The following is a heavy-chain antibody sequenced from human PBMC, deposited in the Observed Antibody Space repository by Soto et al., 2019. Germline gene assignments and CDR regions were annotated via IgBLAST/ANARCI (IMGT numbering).Heavy chain of an antibody. D-gene: IGHD6-19*01. CDR2: IYSGGST. V-gene: IGHV3-53*04. J-gene: IGHJ4*02. CDR3: ARGLPRLYSSGWSPLHY. CDR1: GFTVSSNY. Sequence: EVQLVESGGGLVQPGGSLRLSCAASGFTVSSNYMSWVRQAPGKGLEWVSVIYSGGSTYYADSVKGRFTISRHNSKNTLYLQMNSLRAEDTAVYYCARGLPRLYSSGWSPLHYWGQGTLVTVSS.